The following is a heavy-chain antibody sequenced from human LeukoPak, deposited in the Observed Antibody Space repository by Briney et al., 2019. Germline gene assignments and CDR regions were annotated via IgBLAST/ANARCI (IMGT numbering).Heavy chain of an antibody. J-gene: IGHJ4*02. Sequence: GGSLRLSCAASGFTFSSYGMHWVRQAPGKGLEWVAFIRYDGSNKYYADSVKGRFTISRDNAKNSLYLQMNSLRAEDTAVYYCARDLIPYSSSWSLDYWGQGTLVTVSS. D-gene: IGHD6-13*01. CDR3: ARDLIPYSSSWSLDY. CDR2: IRYDGSNK. V-gene: IGHV3-30*02. CDR1: GFTFSSYG.